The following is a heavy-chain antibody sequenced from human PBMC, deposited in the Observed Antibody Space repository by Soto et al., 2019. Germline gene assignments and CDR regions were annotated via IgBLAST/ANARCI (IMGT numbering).Heavy chain of an antibody. D-gene: IGHD5-18*01. Sequence: EVQLLESGGGLVQPGGSLRLACAASGFTCSTYALHWVRQAPGKGLEWVSAIGYSGVSTYYADSVKVRFTISRDNSKNTASLQMNSPSAEDTAVYYCAKDRDSYGPLYYFHAWGQGTLITVSS. CDR3: AKDRDSYGPLYYFHA. V-gene: IGHV3-23*01. CDR2: IGYSGVST. CDR1: GFTCSTYA. J-gene: IGHJ4*02.